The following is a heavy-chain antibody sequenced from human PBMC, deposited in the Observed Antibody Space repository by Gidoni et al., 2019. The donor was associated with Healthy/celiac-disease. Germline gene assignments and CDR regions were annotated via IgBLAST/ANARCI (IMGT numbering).Heavy chain of an antibody. V-gene: IGHV3-48*02. D-gene: IGHD3-22*01. Sequence: EVQLVESGGGLVQPGGSLRLSCAASGFTFSSYSVNWVRQAPGKGLEWVSYISSSSSTIYYADSVKGRFTISRDNAKNSLYLQMNSLRDEDTAVYYCARANYYDSSGYLFDYWGQGTLVTVSS. J-gene: IGHJ4*02. CDR2: ISSSSSTI. CDR3: ARANYYDSSGYLFDY. CDR1: GFTFSSYS.